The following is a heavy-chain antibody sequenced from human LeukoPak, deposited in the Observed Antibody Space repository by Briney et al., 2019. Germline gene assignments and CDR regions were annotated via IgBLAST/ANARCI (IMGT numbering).Heavy chain of an antibody. CDR2: IKEDGTET. CDR3: AKSYNGYESKPDY. J-gene: IGHJ4*02. V-gene: IGHV3-7*03. CDR1: GFMFSSNW. Sequence: GGSLRLSCAASGFMFSSNWMSWVRLAPGKGLEWVANIKEDGTETYYVDSVKGRFTISRDNSKITLYLQMNSLRAEDTAVYYCAKSYNGYESKPDYWGQGTLVTVSS. D-gene: IGHD5-12*01.